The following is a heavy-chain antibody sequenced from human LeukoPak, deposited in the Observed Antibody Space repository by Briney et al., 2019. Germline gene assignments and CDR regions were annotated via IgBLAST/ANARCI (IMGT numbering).Heavy chain of an antibody. Sequence: PGGSLRLSCAASGCSFSSYAMSWVRQAPGKGLEWVSGISGSSGSTYYADPVKGRFTISRDNSKNTLYLQMDSLRAEDTAVYYCAKDRRCSSTTCYDAFGIWGQGTMVTVSS. V-gene: IGHV3-23*01. CDR2: ISGSSGST. CDR3: AKDRRCSSTTCYDAFGI. CDR1: GCSFSSYA. D-gene: IGHD2-2*01. J-gene: IGHJ3*02.